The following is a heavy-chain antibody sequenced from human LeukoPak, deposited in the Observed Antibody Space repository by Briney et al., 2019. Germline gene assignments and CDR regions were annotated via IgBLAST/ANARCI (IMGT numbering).Heavy chain of an antibody. CDR1: GFTFSDYY. V-gene: IGHV3-11*01. Sequence: PGGSLRLSCAASGFTFSDYYMSWIRQAPGKGLEWVSYISSSGSTIYYADSVKGRFTISRDNAKNLLYLQMNSLRAEDTAVYYCARLTSNYYGDYFDYWGQGTLVTVSS. J-gene: IGHJ4*02. D-gene: IGHD4-11*01. CDR2: ISSSGSTI. CDR3: ARLTSNYYGDYFDY.